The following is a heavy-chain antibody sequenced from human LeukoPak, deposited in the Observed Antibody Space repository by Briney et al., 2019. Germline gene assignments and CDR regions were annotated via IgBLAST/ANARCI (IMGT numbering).Heavy chain of an antibody. CDR1: GFTFSSYW. Sequence: GGSLRLSCAASGFTFSSYWMHWVRQAPGKGLVWVSRINSDGSSTSYADSVKGRFTISRDNSRNTLYLQMNSLRADDTAVYYCAKGYSGDSSVSAWGQGTLVTVSS. CDR3: AKGYSGDSSVSA. J-gene: IGHJ5*02. CDR2: INSDGSST. V-gene: IGHV3-74*01. D-gene: IGHD6-6*01.